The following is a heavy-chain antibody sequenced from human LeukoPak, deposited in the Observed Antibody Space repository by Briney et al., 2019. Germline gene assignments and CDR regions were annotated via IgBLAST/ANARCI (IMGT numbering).Heavy chain of an antibody. D-gene: IGHD4-17*01. CDR2: IWYDGSNK. CDR3: AKRPSDYGDYVSYFDY. V-gene: IGHV3-30*02. J-gene: IGHJ4*02. Sequence: GGSLRLSCAASGFTSSSYGMHWVRQAPGKGLEWVAVIWYDGSNKYYADSVKGRFTISRDNSKDTLYLQMNSLRAEDTAVYYCAKRPSDYGDYVSYFDYWGQGTLVTVSS. CDR1: GFTSSSYG.